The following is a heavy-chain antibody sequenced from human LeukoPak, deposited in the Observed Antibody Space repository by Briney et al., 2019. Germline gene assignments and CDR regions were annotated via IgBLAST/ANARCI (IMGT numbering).Heavy chain of an antibody. CDR1: GFTISSGYD. Sequence: SETLSLTCSVSGFTISSGYDWGWIRQPPGKGLVWIGSVFRDGSAFYNPSLKSRVSLSVDTSTMKFSLRLTSVTAADTAVYYCARLTYSFTGSGYSYFDHWGQGALVSVSS. V-gene: IGHV4-38-2*01. D-gene: IGHD3-22*01. CDR3: ARLTYSFTGSGYSYFDH. CDR2: VFRDGSA. J-gene: IGHJ4*02.